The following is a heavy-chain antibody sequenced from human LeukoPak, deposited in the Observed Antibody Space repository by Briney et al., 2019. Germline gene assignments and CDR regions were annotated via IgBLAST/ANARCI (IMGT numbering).Heavy chain of an antibody. D-gene: IGHD6-13*01. Sequence: GGSLRLSCAASGFTFSTYAMSWVRQAPGKGLEWVSAISGSGGATYYADSVKGRFTISRDNSKDTLSLQMNSLRADDTAVYYCARVGSDTPAGTGPAFDYWGQGILVTVSA. J-gene: IGHJ4*02. CDR3: ARVGSDTPAGTGPAFDY. V-gene: IGHV3-23*01. CDR1: GFTFSTYA. CDR2: ISGSGGAT.